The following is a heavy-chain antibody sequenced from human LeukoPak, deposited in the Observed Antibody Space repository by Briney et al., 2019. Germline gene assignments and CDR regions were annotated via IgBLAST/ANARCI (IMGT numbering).Heavy chain of an antibody. CDR1: GGSISSYY. CDR2: IYTSGST. D-gene: IGHD3-10*02. CDR3: ARVSTTVGGDYFDY. Sequence: SETLSLTCTVSGGSISSYYWSWIRQPAGKGLEWIGRIYTSGSTNYNPSLKSRVTMSLDASKNQFSLKLSSVTAADTAVYYCARVSTTVGGDYFDYWGQGTLVTVSS. V-gene: IGHV4-4*07. J-gene: IGHJ4*02.